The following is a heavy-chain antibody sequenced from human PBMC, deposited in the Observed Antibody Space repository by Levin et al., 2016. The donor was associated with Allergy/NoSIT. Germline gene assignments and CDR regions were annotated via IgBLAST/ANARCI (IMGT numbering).Heavy chain of an antibody. D-gene: IGHD6-19*01. V-gene: IGHV1-3*01. Sequence: WVRQAPGQRLEWMGWINAGNGNTKYSQKFQGRVTITRDTSASTAYMELSSLRSEDTAVYYCARDGIAVAGNEVYYFDYWGQGTLVTVSS. CDR2: INAGNGNT. J-gene: IGHJ4*02. CDR3: ARDGIAVAGNEVYYFDY.